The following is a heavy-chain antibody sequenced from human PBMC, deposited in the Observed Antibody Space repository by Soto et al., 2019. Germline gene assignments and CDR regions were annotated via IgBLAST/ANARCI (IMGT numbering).Heavy chain of an antibody. Sequence: PSETLSLTCAVSGGSISSSNWWSWVRQPPGKGLEWIGEIYHSGSTNYNPSLKSRVTISVDKSKNQFSLKLSSVTAADTAVYYCARLTRAAAGQYSYGAYYFDYWGQGTLVTVSS. CDR1: GGSISSSNW. CDR2: IYHSGST. D-gene: IGHD5-18*01. J-gene: IGHJ4*02. CDR3: ARLTRAAAGQYSYGAYYFDY. V-gene: IGHV4-4*02.